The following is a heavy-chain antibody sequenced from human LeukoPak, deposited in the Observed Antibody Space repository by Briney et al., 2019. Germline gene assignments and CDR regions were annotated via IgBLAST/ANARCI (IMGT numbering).Heavy chain of an antibody. V-gene: IGHV3-23*01. J-gene: IGHJ4*02. CDR3: AKGGSWRNYYDSSGYYRYYFDY. CDR1: GFTFSSYA. CDR2: ISGSGGST. Sequence: GGSLRLSCAASGFTFSSYAMSWVRQAPGKGLEWVSAISGSGGSTYYADSVKGRFTISRDNSKNTLYLQMNSLRAEDTAVYYCAKGGSWRNYYDSSGYYRYYFDYWGQGTLVTVSS. D-gene: IGHD3-22*01.